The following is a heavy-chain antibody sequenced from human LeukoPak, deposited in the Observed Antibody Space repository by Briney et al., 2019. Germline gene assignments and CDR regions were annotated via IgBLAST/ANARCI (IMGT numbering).Heavy chain of an antibody. Sequence: GGSLRLSCAASGFTFSSYSMNWVRQAPGKGLEGVSYISSSSTIYYADSVKGRFTISRDNAKNSLYLQMNSLRAEDTAVYYCARVPDYYYDSTAFDIWGQGTMVTVSS. CDR1: GFTFSSYS. J-gene: IGHJ3*02. CDR3: ARVPDYYYDSTAFDI. V-gene: IGHV3-48*01. CDR2: ISSSSTI. D-gene: IGHD3-22*01.